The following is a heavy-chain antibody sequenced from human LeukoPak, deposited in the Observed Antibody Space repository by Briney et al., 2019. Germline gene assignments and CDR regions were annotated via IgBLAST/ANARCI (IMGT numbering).Heavy chain of an antibody. CDR3: AREENDSSSNY. V-gene: IGHV1-69*06. CDR1: GGTFSSYA. Sequence: SVKVSCKASGGTFSSYAISWVRQAPGQGLEWMGRIIPIFGTANYAQKFQGRVTITADKSTSTAYMGLSSLRSEDTAVYYCAREENDSSSNYWGQGTLVTVSS. CDR2: IIPIFGTA. D-gene: IGHD6-6*01. J-gene: IGHJ4*02.